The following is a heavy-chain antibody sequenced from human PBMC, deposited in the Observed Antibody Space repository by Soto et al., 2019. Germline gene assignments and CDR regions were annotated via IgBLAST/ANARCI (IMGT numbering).Heavy chain of an antibody. CDR1: GDSISSGNYY. V-gene: IGHV4-30-4*01. CDR2: INYSGST. J-gene: IGHJ6*02. CDR3: ARVPPGSGTYFNYYYVMDV. D-gene: IGHD3-10*01. Sequence: QVQLQESGPGLVKPSQTLSLSCTLSGDSISSGNYYWGWIRHSPGKGLEWIAYINYSGSTYWNQSLRGGITMSVDTWKNQFSLKLRSVTAADTAVYYCARVPPGSGTYFNYYYVMDVWGQGTTVTVSS.